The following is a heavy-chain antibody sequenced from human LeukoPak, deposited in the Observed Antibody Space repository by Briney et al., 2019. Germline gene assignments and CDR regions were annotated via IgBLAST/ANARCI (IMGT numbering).Heavy chain of an antibody. CDR2: IHYSGST. J-gene: IGHJ4*02. CDR1: GGSISPYY. D-gene: IGHD6-6*01. CDR3: ARGEQLVRY. Sequence: SETLSLTCTVSGGSISPYYWSWIRQPPGQGLEWIGYIHYSGSTNYNPPLKSRVTISVDTSKNQFSLRLNSVTTADTAMYYCARGEQLVRYWGQGTLVTVSS. V-gene: IGHV4-59*01.